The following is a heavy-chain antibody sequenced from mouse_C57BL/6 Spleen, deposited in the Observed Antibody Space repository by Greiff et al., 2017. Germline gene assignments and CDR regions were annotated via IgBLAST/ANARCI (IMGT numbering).Heavy chain of an antibody. Sequence: LQESGPELVKPGASVKISCKASGYSFTSYYIHWVKQRPGQGLEWIGWIYPGSGNTKYNEKFKGKATLTADTSSSTAYMQLSSLTSEDSAVYYCARLSKGGAMDYWGQGTSVTVSS. J-gene: IGHJ4*01. CDR1: GYSFTSYY. CDR3: ARLSKGGAMDY. V-gene: IGHV1-66*01. CDR2: IYPGSGNT. D-gene: IGHD2-5*01.